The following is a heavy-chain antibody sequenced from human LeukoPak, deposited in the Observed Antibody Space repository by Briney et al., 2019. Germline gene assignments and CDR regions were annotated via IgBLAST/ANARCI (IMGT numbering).Heavy chain of an antibody. V-gene: IGHV1-18*01. CDR2: VSCYNGNT. D-gene: IGHD1-26*01. CDR3: AREREGNAFDI. CDR1: GYTFTNYG. J-gene: IGHJ3*02. Sequence: ASVKVSCKASGYTFTNYGINWVRQAPGQGLEWMGWVSCYNGNTNYAQKFQGRVTMTTDTSTTTAYMELRSLRSDDTAAYYCAREREGNAFDIWGQGTMVTVSS.